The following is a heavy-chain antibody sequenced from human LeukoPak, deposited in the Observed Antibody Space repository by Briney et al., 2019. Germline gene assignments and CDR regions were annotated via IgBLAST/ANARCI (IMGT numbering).Heavy chain of an antibody. CDR3: AHRGRVSGYSYGGVFGY. V-gene: IGHV2-5*02. Sequence: ESGPTLVNPTQTLTLTCTFSGFSLSTSGVGVGWIRQPPGKALEWLAIIYWDDDMRYSPSLKSRLTTIKDTSKNQVVLTMTNMDPVDTATYYCAHRGRVSGYSYGGVFGYWGQGTLVTVSS. CDR1: GFSLSTSGVG. J-gene: IGHJ4*02. CDR2: IYWDDDM. D-gene: IGHD5-18*01.